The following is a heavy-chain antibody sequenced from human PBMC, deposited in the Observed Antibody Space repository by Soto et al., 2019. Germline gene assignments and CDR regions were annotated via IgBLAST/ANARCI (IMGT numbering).Heavy chain of an antibody. J-gene: IGHJ3*02. Sequence: EVQLVESGGGLVKPGGSLKLSCAASGFTFSGSAMHWVRQASGKGLEWVGRIRSKANSYATAYAASVKGRFTISREDTKNTAYLQKNSLKTENTAGKDGTTRGACTKGVCSTVDIWGQGTMVTVSS. V-gene: IGHV3-73*01. CDR3: TTRGACTKGVCSTVDI. D-gene: IGHD2-8*01. CDR1: GFTFSGSA. CDR2: IRSKANSYAT.